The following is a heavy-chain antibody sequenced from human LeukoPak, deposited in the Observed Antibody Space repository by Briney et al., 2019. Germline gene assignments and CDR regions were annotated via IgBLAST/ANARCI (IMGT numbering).Heavy chain of an antibody. V-gene: IGHV4-34*01. CDR1: GGSFSGYY. J-gene: IGHJ2*01. D-gene: IGHD5-18*01. Sequence: SETLSLTCAVYGGSFSGYYWSWIRQPPGKGLGWIGEINHSGSTNYNPSLKSRVTISVDTSKNQFSLKLSSVTAADTAVYYCARDRLLYSERTDNWYFDLWGRGTLVTVSS. CDR2: INHSGST. CDR3: ARDRLLYSERTDNWYFDL.